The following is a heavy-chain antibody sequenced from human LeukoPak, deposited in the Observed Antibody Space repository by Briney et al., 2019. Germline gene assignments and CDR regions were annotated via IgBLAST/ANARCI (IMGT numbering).Heavy chain of an antibody. J-gene: IGHJ6*03. V-gene: IGHV4-61*02. CDR3: ARESAAIEGPYYYYYYMDV. CDR1: GGSISSGGSIGSFY. Sequence: SETLSLTCTVSGGSISSGGSIGSFYWTWIRQPAGKGLEWIGRIDAAGRTNYNPSLRGPVTISVDTSKNQFSLRLSSVTAADAAVYYCARESAAIEGPYYYYYYMDVWGKGTTVTVSS. CDR2: IDAAGRT. D-gene: IGHD2-2*01.